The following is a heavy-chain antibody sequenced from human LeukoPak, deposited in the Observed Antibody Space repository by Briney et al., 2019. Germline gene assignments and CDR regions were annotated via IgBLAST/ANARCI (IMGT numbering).Heavy chain of an antibody. CDR2: ILYDGSRK. D-gene: IGHD6-13*01. CDR3: VRDSYGRGAAAGTMFLY. CDR1: GFTFSSDC. Sequence: GGSLRLSCAASGFTFSSDCMHWVRQTPSKGLEWVAVILYDGSRKYYTDSVQGRFSISRDNSMNTLSLQMNDLRPDDTGIYYCVRDSYGRGAAAGTMFLYWGQGSLVSVSS. V-gene: IGHV3-30*03. J-gene: IGHJ4*02.